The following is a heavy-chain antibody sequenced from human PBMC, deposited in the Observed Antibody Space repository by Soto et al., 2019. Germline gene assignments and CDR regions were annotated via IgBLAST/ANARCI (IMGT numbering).Heavy chain of an antibody. J-gene: IGHJ6*02. CDR2: ISYGGSNK. D-gene: IGHD5-18*01. V-gene: IGHV3-30*03. CDR1: GFTFSSYG. CDR3: ARLGYSYGIYYYYYGMDV. Sequence: GWSLRLSCAASGFTFSSYGMHWVRQAPGKGLEWVAVISYGGSNKYYADSVKGRFTISRDNSKNTLYLQMNSLRAEDTAVYYCARLGYSYGIYYYYYGMDVWGQGTTVTVSS.